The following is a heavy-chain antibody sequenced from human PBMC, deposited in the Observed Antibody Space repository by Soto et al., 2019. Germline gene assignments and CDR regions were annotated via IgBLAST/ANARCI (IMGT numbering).Heavy chain of an antibody. D-gene: IGHD3-9*01. CDR1: GFSLSTSGVG. CDR2: IYWDDSK. Sequence: QITLKESGPTLVRPTQTLTLTCAFSGFSLSTSGVGVGWIRQPPGKALEWLAVIYWDDSKNYSPSLRSRLTINKDTSKNQVVLTMTNMDPMDTGTYYCAHKGPEDWPLDYWGQGTLVTVSS. J-gene: IGHJ4*02. CDR3: AHKGPEDWPLDY. V-gene: IGHV2-5*02.